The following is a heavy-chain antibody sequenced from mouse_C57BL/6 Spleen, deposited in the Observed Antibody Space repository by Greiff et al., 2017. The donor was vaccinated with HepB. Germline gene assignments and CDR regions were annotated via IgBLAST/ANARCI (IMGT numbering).Heavy chain of an antibody. J-gene: IGHJ1*03. Sequence: QVQLQQPGAELVRPGSSVKLSCKASGYTFTSYWMHWVKQRPIQGLEWIGNIDPSDSETHYNQQFKDKATLTVDKSASTAYMQLSSLTSEDSAVYYCSRLELGRYFDVWGTGTTVTVSS. D-gene: IGHD4-1*01. CDR2: IDPSDSET. V-gene: IGHV1-52*01. CDR1: GYTFTSYW. CDR3: SRLELGRYFDV.